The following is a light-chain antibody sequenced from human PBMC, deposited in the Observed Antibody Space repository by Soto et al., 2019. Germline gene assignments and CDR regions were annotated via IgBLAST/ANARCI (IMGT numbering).Light chain of an antibody. CDR2: GNM. J-gene: IGLJ3*02. V-gene: IGLV1-40*01. CDR3: ASWDDSLKSPV. CDR1: SSNIGAPYD. Sequence: QSVLTQPPSVSGAPGQTVIISCSGSSSNIGAPYDVNWYRQLPGTAPKLLIYGNMNRPSGVPDRFSGSKSGTSASLAITGLQAEDEADYYCASWDDSLKSPVFGGGTKVTVL.